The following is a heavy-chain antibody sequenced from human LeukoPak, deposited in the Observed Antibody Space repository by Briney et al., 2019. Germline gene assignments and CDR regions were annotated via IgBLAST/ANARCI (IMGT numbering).Heavy chain of an antibody. CDR3: ARAEGYCSGGSCYYYMDV. Sequence: PSETLSLTCTVSGGSISSYYWSWIRQPAGKGLEWIGRIYTSGSTNYNPSLKSRVTMSVDTSKNQFSLKLSSVTAADTAVYYCARAEGYCSGGSCYYYMDVWGRGTTVTISS. J-gene: IGHJ6*03. CDR1: GGSISSYY. D-gene: IGHD2-15*01. CDR2: IYTSGST. V-gene: IGHV4-4*07.